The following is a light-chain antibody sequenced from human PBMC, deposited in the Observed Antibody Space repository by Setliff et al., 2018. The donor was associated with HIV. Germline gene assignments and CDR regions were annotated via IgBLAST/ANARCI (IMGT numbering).Light chain of an antibody. CDR3: AAWDDTLNGWV. CDR2: DSN. J-gene: IGLJ3*02. V-gene: IGLV1-44*01. Sequence: QSVLTQPPSASGTPGQRVTISCSGSSSNIASNAVNWYQQFPRTAPKVLIYDSNQRPSGVPDRFSGSKSGASASLAISGLQSEDEADYYCAAWDDTLNGWVFGGGTK. CDR1: SSNIASNA.